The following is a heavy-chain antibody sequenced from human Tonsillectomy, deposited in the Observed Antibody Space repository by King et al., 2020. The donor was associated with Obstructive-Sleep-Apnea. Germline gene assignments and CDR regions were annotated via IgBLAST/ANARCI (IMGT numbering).Heavy chain of an antibody. CDR1: GFIFSRFS. V-gene: IGHV3-48*01. CDR2: INFDFCHI. D-gene: IGHD3-16*01. J-gene: IGHJ3*02. CDR3: VRDLHWANDM. Sequence: VQLVESGGGLVQPGGSLRLSCEVSGFIFSRFSMNWVRQAPGKGLEWVSYINFDFCHIYYADSVQGRFTISRDNARNSLYLQMNSLRAEDTGIYYCVRDLHWANDMWGQGTVVTVSS.